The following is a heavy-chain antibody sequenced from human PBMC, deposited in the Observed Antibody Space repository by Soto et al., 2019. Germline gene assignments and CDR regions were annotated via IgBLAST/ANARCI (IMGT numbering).Heavy chain of an antibody. CDR3: AHSRSSGWFGP. Sequence: QITLKESGPTLVKPTQTLTLTCTFSGFSLNTGGVGVAWIRQPPGKALEWLAQTYWADERRYSPSLKSRLTVTKDTSKSQVVLIMTNMDPMDTATYYCAHSRSSGWFGPWGQGALVTVSA. CDR1: GFSLNTGGVG. CDR2: TYWADER. D-gene: IGHD6-19*01. V-gene: IGHV2-5*02. J-gene: IGHJ5*02.